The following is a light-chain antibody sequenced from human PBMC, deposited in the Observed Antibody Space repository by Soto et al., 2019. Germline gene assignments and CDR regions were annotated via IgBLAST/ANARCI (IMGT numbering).Light chain of an antibody. CDR1: QRVSSY. V-gene: IGKV3-11*01. CDR2: DAS. J-gene: IGKJ4*01. CDR3: QQRSKLPLT. Sequence: EIVLTQSPATPSLSPGERATLSCRTSQRVSSYLAWYQQKPGQAHRLLIYDASNRATTTPARFSGSGSGTDFALTISSLEPEDFAVYYCQQRSKLPLTFGGGTKVEIK.